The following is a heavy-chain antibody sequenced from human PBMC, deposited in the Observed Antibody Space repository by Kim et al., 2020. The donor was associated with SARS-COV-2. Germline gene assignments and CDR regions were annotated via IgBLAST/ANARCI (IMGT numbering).Heavy chain of an antibody. CDR2: IKEDGSMK. D-gene: IGHD3-16*01. V-gene: IGHV3-7*01. J-gene: IGHJ4*02. Sequence: VSLRLSCAASGFTFSNYWMSWVRQAPGKGLEWVATIKEDGSMKLYVDSVRGRFTISKDNAKNSVDLQMSSLRVEDTAVYYCARDNYGDYPDWGQGTLVTVSS. CDR3: ARDNYGDYPD. CDR1: GFTFSNYW.